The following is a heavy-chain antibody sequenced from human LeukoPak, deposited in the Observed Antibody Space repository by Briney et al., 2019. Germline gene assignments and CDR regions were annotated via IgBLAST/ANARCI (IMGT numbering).Heavy chain of an antibody. Sequence: GASVKVSCKASGYTFTSYGISWVRQAPGQGLEWIGWISAYNGNTNYAQRLQGRVTMTTDTSTSPAYMELRSLRSDDTAVYYCARAREDYDYVWGSYPKYYFDYWGQGTLVTVSS. D-gene: IGHD3-16*02. CDR2: ISAYNGNT. V-gene: IGHV1-18*01. J-gene: IGHJ4*02. CDR1: GYTFTSYG. CDR3: ARAREDYDYVWGSYPKYYFDY.